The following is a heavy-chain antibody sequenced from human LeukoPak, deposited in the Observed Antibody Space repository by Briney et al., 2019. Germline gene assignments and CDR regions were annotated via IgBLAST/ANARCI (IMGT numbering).Heavy chain of an antibody. CDR3: ARDGESWIQLWVFDY. D-gene: IGHD5-18*01. J-gene: IGHJ4*02. V-gene: IGHV1-2*02. CDR2: INPNSGGT. CDR1: GYTFTGYY. Sequence: AAVKVSCKASGYTFTGYYMHWVRQAPGQGLEWMGWINPNSGGTNYAQKFQGRVTMTRDTSISTAYMELSRLRSDDTAVYYCARDGESWIQLWVFDYWGQGTLVTVSS.